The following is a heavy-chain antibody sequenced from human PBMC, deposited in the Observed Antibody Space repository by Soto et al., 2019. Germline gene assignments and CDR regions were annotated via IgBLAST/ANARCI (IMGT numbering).Heavy chain of an antibody. CDR1: GGTFSSYA. CDR2: IIPIFGTA. V-gene: IGHV1-69*13. J-gene: IGHJ6*02. CDR3: ARELRFLEWTRYYYYGMDV. Sequence: SGKVSCKASGGTFSSYAISWVRQAPGQALEWMGGIIPIFGTANYAQKFQGRVTITADESTSTAYMELSSLRSEDTAVYYCARELRFLEWTRYYYYGMDVWDQGTTVTVSS. D-gene: IGHD3-3*01.